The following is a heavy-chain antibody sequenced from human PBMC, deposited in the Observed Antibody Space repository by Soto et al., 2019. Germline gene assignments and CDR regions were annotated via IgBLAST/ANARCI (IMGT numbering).Heavy chain of an antibody. CDR2: ISYVGNNK. CDR3: AKSIAAAGNYYYYGMDV. J-gene: IGHJ6*02. D-gene: IGHD6-13*01. CDR1: GFTFSSYG. Sequence: PGGSLRLSSAASGFTFSSYGMHWVRQAPGKWLEWVAVISYVGNNKYYADSVKGRFTISRDNSKNTLYLQMNSLRAEDTAVYYCAKSIAAAGNYYYYGMDVWGQGTTVTVSS. V-gene: IGHV3-30*18.